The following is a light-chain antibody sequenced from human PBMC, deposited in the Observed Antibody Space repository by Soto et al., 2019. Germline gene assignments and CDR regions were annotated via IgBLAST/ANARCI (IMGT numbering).Light chain of an antibody. Sequence: EFVMMYSPATRSGSKEETASLSCRASQSAGNFLAGYQQKPGQAPRLLIYYISTRATGIPARFSGSGSGTEFTLTIFSVQSEDFAIYYCQQDENWPVTFGGGTKVDIK. CDR2: YIS. CDR1: QSAGNF. CDR3: QQDENWPVT. J-gene: IGKJ4*01. V-gene: IGKV3D-15*01.